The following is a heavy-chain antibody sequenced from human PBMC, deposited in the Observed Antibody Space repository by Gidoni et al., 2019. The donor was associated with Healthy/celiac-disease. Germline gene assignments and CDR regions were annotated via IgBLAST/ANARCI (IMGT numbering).Heavy chain of an antibody. Sequence: QVQLVESGGCVVQPGRSLRLSCAASGFTFRSYGMHWVRQAPGKGLEWVAVISYDGSNKYYADSVKGRFTISRDNSKNTLYLQMNSLRAEDAAVYYCAKGASRHDYGDQRDAFDIWGQGTMVTVSS. CDR1: GFTFRSYG. D-gene: IGHD4-17*01. J-gene: IGHJ3*02. CDR2: ISYDGSNK. V-gene: IGHV3-30*18. CDR3: AKGASRHDYGDQRDAFDI.